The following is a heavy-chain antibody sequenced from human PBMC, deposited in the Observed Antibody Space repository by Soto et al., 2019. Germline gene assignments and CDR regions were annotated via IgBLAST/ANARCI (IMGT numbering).Heavy chain of an antibody. D-gene: IGHD3-3*01. V-gene: IGHV1-69*06. CDR3: ARRDTSGFLRYFDT. CDR1: GGTLSSFITYP. CDR2: IVPNVGTV. J-gene: IGHJ4*02. Sequence: QVQLVPSGPAVKKPGSSVKVSCKTSGGTLSSFITYPINWVRQAPGQGPEWMGGIVPNVGTVNYAQRLQGRDTITADKSTGTSYRELNNLRSEDTALYYCARRDTSGFLRYFDTWGQGTLVTVS.